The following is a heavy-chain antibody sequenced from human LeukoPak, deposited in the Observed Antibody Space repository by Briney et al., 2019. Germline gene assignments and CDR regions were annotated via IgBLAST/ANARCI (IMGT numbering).Heavy chain of an antibody. CDR2: IYYNGDT. Sequence: SETLSLTCIVSGGPIYSGHYYWSWIRQPPGKGLEWLWYIYYNGDTYYSPSLKSRVSISVDTSKNQFSLKLSSVTAADTAVYYCARAGVVPAAINRAFDIWGQGSVVTVSS. CDR3: ARAGVVPAAINRAFDI. CDR1: GGPIYSGHYY. V-gene: IGHV4-30-4*08. J-gene: IGHJ3*02. D-gene: IGHD2-2*02.